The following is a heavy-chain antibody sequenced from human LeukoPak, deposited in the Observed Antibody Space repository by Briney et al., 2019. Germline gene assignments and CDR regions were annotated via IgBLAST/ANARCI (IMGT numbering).Heavy chain of an antibody. V-gene: IGHV1-69*13. CDR3: ARVQYYDILTGYDY. CDR2: IIPIFGTA. Sequence: GASVKVSCKASGYTFTDYYMHWVRQAPGQGLEWMGGIIPIFGTANYAQKFQGRVTITADESTSTAYMELSSLRSKDTAVYYCARVQYYDILTGYDYWGQGTLVTVSS. CDR1: GYTFTDYY. D-gene: IGHD3-9*01. J-gene: IGHJ4*02.